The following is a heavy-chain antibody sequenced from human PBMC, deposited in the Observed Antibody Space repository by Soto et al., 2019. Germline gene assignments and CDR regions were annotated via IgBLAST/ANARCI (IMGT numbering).Heavy chain of an antibody. J-gene: IGHJ6*01. CDR3: ARAAYCSGGGGRHRHDF. V-gene: IGHV6-1*01. Sequence: SQTRSLTCALSGSSVSSNSATWNWIRECRSRGLECLGRTYYRSEWYTDFAVSVKSRITISPETSKNQLSLQLNAVTPEDTAVYYCARAAYCSGGGGRHRHDFCGQRTTVPGSS. D-gene: IGHD6-19*01. CDR2: TYYRSEWYT. CDR1: GSSVSSNSAT.